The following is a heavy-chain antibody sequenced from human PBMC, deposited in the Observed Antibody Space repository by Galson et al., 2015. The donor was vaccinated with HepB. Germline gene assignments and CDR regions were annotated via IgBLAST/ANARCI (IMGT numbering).Heavy chain of an antibody. CDR1: GFSLNIAGVS. D-gene: IGHD6-19*01. CDR2: IGWDDDK. J-gene: IGHJ4*02. CDR3: ARTQWMVLDS. V-gene: IGHV2-70*11. Sequence: PALVKPTQTLTLTCTFSGFSLNIAGVSVNRIRQPPGKALEWLARIGWDDDKYYSASLKTRLTTSKDNSKNQVVLTMTNMDPADTATYYCARTQWMVLDSWGQGTLVAVSS.